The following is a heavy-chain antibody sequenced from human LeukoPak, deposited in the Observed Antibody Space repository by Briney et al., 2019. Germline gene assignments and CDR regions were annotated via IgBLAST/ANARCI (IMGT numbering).Heavy chain of an antibody. J-gene: IGHJ4*02. Sequence: KPSETLSLTCTVSGDSISSSYWSWIRQPPGKGLEWIGYISYSGNTNYNPSLKSRVSLSVDTSKTQFSLRLSSVTAADTAVYYCAADYGDPDTLDYWGQGTHVTVSS. D-gene: IGHD4/OR15-4a*01. V-gene: IGHV4-59*01. CDR3: AADYGDPDTLDY. CDR1: GDSISSSY. CDR2: ISYSGNT.